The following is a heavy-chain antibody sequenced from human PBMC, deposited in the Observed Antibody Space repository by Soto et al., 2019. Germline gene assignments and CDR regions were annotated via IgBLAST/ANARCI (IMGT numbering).Heavy chain of an antibody. Sequence: SETLSLTCTVSGGSISSSSYYWGWIRQPPGKGLEWIGSFYYSGSTYYNPSLKSRVTISVDKSKNQFSLKLSSVTAADTAVYYCARHLFAVAVQRFDYWGQGTLVTVSS. V-gene: IGHV4-39*01. D-gene: IGHD6-19*01. CDR2: FYYSGST. CDR3: ARHLFAVAVQRFDY. J-gene: IGHJ4*02. CDR1: GGSISSSSYY.